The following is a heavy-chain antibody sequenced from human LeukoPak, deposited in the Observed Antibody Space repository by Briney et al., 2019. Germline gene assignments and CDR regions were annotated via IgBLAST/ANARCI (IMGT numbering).Heavy chain of an antibody. J-gene: IGHJ4*02. CDR3: GSGSYTYYFDY. CDR1: GGSFSGYY. CDR2: INHSGST. V-gene: IGHV4-34*01. Sequence: SETLSLTCAVYGGSFSGYYWSWIRQPPGKGLEWIGEINHSGSTNYNPSLKSRVTISVDTSKNQFSLKLSSVTAADTAVYYCGSGSYTYYFDYWGQGTLVTVSS. D-gene: IGHD1-26*01.